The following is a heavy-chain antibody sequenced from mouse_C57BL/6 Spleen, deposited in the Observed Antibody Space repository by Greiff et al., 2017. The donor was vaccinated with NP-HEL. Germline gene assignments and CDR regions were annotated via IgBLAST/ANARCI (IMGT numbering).Heavy chain of an antibody. CDR3: ARGAITTAFAY. J-gene: IGHJ3*01. CDR2: IYPSDSET. Sequence: QVQLQQPGAELVRPGSSVKLSCKASGYTFTSYWMDWVKQRPGQGLEWIGNIYPSDSETHYNQKFKDKATLTVVKPSSTAYMQLSSLTSEDSAVYYCARGAITTAFAYWGQGTLVTVSA. CDR1: GYTFTSYW. D-gene: IGHD1-2*01. V-gene: IGHV1-61*01.